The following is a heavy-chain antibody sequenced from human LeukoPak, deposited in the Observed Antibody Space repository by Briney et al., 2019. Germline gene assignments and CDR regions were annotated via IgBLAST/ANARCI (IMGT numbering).Heavy chain of an antibody. CDR2: ISSSGSTI. Sequence: GGSLRLSCAASGFTFSDYYVSWIRQAPGKGLEWVSYISSSGSTIYYADSVKGRFTISRDNAKNSLYLQMNSLRAEDTAVYYCARVESLWFGEEGGVDYWGQGTLVTVSS. CDR3: ARVESLWFGEEGGVDY. D-gene: IGHD3-10*01. J-gene: IGHJ4*02. CDR1: GFTFSDYY. V-gene: IGHV3-11*01.